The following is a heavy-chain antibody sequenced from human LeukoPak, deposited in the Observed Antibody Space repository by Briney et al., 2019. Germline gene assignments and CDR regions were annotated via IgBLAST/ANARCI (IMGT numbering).Heavy chain of an antibody. D-gene: IGHD3-22*01. Sequence: SETLSLTCTVSGGSISSYYWSWIRQPPGKGLEWIGYIYYSGSTNYNPSLKSRVTISVDTSKNQFSLKLSSVTAADTAVYYCAREADYYDSSGYPYFDYWGQGTLVTVSS. CDR2: IYYSGST. V-gene: IGHV4-59*12. CDR1: GGSISSYY. CDR3: AREADYYDSSGYPYFDY. J-gene: IGHJ4*02.